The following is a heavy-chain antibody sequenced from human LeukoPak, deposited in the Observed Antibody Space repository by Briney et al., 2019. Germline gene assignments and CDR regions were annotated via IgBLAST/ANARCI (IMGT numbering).Heavy chain of an antibody. J-gene: IGHJ3*02. CDR1: GFTFSDYY. Sequence: GGSLRLSCAASGFTFSDYYMSWFRQAPGKGLEWISKISSNGGSPDYADSVKGRFSISRDNANNSLYLQLHSPRAEDTAVYYCARDHPAEYTSPWYGAFDIWGQGTMVSVSS. CDR2: ISSNGGSP. CDR3: ARDHPAEYTSPWYGAFDI. V-gene: IGHV3-11*01. D-gene: IGHD6-13*01.